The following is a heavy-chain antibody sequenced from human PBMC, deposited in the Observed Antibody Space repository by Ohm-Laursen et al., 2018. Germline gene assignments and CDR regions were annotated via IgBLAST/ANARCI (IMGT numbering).Heavy chain of an antibody. CDR3: ARGVTTYDFWSGPTYYFDY. CDR1: GGSISSGGYY. J-gene: IGHJ4*02. D-gene: IGHD3-3*01. V-gene: IGHV4-31*03. CDR2: IYYSGST. Sequence: SQTLSLTCTVSGGSISSGGYYWSWIRQHPGKGLEWIGYIYYSGSTYYNPSLKSRVTISVDTSKNQFSLKLSSVTAEDTAVYYCARGVTTYDFWSGPTYYFDYWGQGTLVTVSS.